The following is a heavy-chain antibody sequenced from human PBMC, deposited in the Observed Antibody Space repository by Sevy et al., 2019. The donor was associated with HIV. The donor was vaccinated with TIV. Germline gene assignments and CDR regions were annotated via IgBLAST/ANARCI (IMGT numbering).Heavy chain of an antibody. Sequence: SETLSLTCTVSGGSISSYYWSWIRQPPGKRLEWIGYIYYSGSTNYNPSLKSRVTISVDTSKNQFSLKLSSVTAADTAVYYCARVSSRWLVQDWGQGTLVTVSS. CDR1: GGSISSYY. CDR3: ARVSSRWLVQD. CDR2: IYYSGST. J-gene: IGHJ4*02. V-gene: IGHV4-59*01. D-gene: IGHD6-19*01.